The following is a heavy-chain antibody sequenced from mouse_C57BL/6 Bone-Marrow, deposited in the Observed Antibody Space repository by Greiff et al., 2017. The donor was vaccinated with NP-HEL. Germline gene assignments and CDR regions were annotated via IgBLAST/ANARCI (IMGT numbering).Heavy chain of an antibody. J-gene: IGHJ2*01. V-gene: IGHV1-75*01. D-gene: IGHD2-4*01. CDR1: GYTFTDYY. CDR2: IFPGSGST. Sequence: VQLQQSGPELVKPGASVKISCKASGYTFTDYYINWVKQRPGQGLEWIGWIFPGSGSTYYNEKFKGKATLTVDKSSRTAYMLLSSLTSEDSAVYFCATYDYDGDYWGQGTTLTVSS. CDR3: ATYDYDGDY.